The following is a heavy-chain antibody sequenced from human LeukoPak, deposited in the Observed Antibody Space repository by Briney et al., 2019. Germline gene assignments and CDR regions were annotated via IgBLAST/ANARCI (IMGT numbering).Heavy chain of an antibody. D-gene: IGHD1-14*01. CDR1: GFTFNSYV. CDR2: ISGSGGST. CDR3: ARGASNRFDY. J-gene: IGHJ4*02. Sequence: SGGSLRLSCAASGFTFNSYVMSWVRQAPGKGLEWVSAISGSGGSTYYADSVKGRFTISRDNAKNTLYLQMNSLRAEDTAVYYCARGASNRFDYWGQGTLVTVSS. V-gene: IGHV3-23*01.